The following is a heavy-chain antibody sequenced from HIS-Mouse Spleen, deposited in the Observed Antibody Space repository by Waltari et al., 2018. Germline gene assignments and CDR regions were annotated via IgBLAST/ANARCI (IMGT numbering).Heavy chain of an antibody. V-gene: IGHV3-30*18. CDR1: GSTFSSYG. D-gene: IGHD1-26*01. Sequence: QVQLVESGGGVVQPGRSLSLACAASGSTFSSYGMHWVRQAPGKGLEWVAVISYDGSNKYYADSVKGRFTISRDNSKNTLYLQMNSLRAEDTAVYYCAKDRGSQFDYWGQGTLVTVSS. CDR3: AKDRGSQFDY. J-gene: IGHJ4*02. CDR2: ISYDGSNK.